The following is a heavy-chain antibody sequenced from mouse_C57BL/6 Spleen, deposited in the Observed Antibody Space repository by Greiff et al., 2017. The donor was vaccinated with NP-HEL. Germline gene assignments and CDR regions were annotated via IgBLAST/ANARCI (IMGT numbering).Heavy chain of an antibody. CDR2: IYPGDGDT. Sequence: QVQLKQSGPELVKPGASVKISCKASGYAFSSSWMNWVKQRPGKGLEWIGRIYPGDGDTNYNGKFKGKATLTADKSSSTAYMQLSSLTSEDSAVYFCARVSTTVVAPYYAMDYWGQGTSVTVSS. V-gene: IGHV1-82*01. J-gene: IGHJ4*01. D-gene: IGHD1-1*01. CDR3: ARVSTTVVAPYYAMDY. CDR1: GYAFSSSW.